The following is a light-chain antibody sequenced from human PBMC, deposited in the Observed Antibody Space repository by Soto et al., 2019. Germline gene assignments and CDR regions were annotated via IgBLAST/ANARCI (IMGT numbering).Light chain of an antibody. CDR1: QSVRSS. Sequence: VMTQAASTLSVSPGERATLSCRASQSVRSSLAWYQQKPGRAPRLLIYDASTRATGIPARFSGSGSGTEFTLTISRLEPEDFAVYYCQQFSSYPLTFGGGTKVDIK. CDR2: DAS. V-gene: IGKV3-15*01. CDR3: QQFSSYPLT. J-gene: IGKJ4*01.